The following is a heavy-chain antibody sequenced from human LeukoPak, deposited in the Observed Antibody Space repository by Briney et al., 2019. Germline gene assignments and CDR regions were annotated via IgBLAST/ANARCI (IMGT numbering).Heavy chain of an antibody. Sequence: PSETLSLTCTVSGGSISSSSYYWGWIRQPPGKGLEWIGSIYYSGSTYYNPSLKSRVTISVDTSKNQFSLKLSSVTAADTAVYYCAGAAAGPGWFDPWGQGTLVTVSS. J-gene: IGHJ5*02. V-gene: IGHV4-39*07. CDR3: AGAAAGPGWFDP. CDR1: GGSISSSSYY. CDR2: IYYSGST. D-gene: IGHD6-13*01.